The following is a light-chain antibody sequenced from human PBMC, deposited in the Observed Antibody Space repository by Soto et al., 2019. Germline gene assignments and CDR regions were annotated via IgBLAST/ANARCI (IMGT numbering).Light chain of an antibody. CDR1: NSDIGAYNY. CDR3: SSYAGSLVV. J-gene: IGLJ2*01. Sequence: QSALTQPPSASGSPGQSVTISCTGTNSDIGAYNYVSWYRQYPDKAPKLLVYHVTKRPSGVPDRFSGSKSGNTAALTVSGLQDEDEAVYYCSSYAGSLVVFGGGTKLTVL. CDR2: HVT. V-gene: IGLV2-8*01.